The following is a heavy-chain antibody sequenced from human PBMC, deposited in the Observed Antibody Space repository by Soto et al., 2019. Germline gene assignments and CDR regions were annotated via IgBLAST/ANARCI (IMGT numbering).Heavy chain of an antibody. D-gene: IGHD6-13*01. CDR1: GGSISSGGYY. J-gene: IGHJ4*02. CDR2: IYYSGST. V-gene: IGHV4-31*03. CDR3: AREGSSWGRGGATYFFAD. Sequence: SETLSLSCTVSGGSISSGGYYWSWIRQHPGKGLEWIGYIYYSGSTYYNPSLKSRVTISVDKSKNQFSLKLSSVTAADTAVYYCAREGSSWGRGGATYFFADCGQRTLDTVSS.